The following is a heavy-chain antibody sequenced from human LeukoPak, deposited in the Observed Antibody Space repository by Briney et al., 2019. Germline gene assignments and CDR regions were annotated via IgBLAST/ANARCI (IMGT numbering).Heavy chain of an antibody. CDR1: EYSFTSHD. CDR2: MNPNSGNT. D-gene: IGHD6-13*01. V-gene: IGHV1-8*01. J-gene: IGHJ4*02. Sequence: ASVKVSCKASEYSFTSHDINRVRQATGQGLEWMGWMNPNSGNTGCAQKFQDRVTMTRNTSISTAYLELSSLGSEDTAMYYCASALKRGSAGTLIDHWGQGTLVTVSS. CDR3: ASALKRGSAGTLIDH.